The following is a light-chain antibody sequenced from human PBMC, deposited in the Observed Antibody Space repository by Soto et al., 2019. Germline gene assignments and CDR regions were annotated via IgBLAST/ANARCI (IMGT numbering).Light chain of an antibody. Sequence: EIVLTQSPGTLSLSPGERATLSCRASQSVSSSYLAWYQQKPGQAPRLLIYGASTRDTHIPDRFSGNGSGTDFNLTISRLEPEDFAVYYCQQYGSSPRTFGQGTKVDIK. CDR3: QQYGSSPRT. CDR2: GAS. J-gene: IGKJ1*01. CDR1: QSVSSSY. V-gene: IGKV3-20*01.